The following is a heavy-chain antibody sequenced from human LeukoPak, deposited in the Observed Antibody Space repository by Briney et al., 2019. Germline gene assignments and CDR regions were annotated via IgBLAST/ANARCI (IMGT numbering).Heavy chain of an antibody. D-gene: IGHD2-15*01. CDR2: INHSGST. CDR3: ASGRVVVVAASYYYGMDV. Sequence: PSETLSLTCAVYGGSFSGYYWSWIRQPPEKGLEWIGEINHSGSTNYNPSLKSRVTISVDTSKNQFSLKLSSVTAADTAVYYCASGRVVVVAASYYYGMDVWGQGTTVTVSS. V-gene: IGHV4-34*01. CDR1: GGSFSGYY. J-gene: IGHJ6*02.